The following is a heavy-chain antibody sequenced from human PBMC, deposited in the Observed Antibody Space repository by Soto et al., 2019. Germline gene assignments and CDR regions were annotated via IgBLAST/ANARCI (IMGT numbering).Heavy chain of an antibody. CDR1: GGSISSYY. V-gene: IGHV4-59*12. Sequence: TSETLSLTCTVSGGSISSYYWGWIRQPPGKGLEWIGYIYYSGSTNYNPSLKSRVTTSLDRSKNQFSLNLSSVTAADTAVYYCARVWFGESSWFDPWGQGTLVTVSS. CDR3: ARVWFGESSWFDP. D-gene: IGHD3-10*01. J-gene: IGHJ5*02. CDR2: IYYSGST.